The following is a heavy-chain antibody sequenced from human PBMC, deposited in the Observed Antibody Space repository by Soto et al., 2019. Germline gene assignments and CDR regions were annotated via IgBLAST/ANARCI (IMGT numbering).Heavy chain of an antibody. D-gene: IGHD5-12*01. CDR3: ARDGYSRSFDP. CDR1: GDSISNSNW. J-gene: IGHJ5*02. CDR2: IDHSGST. V-gene: IGHV4-4*02. Sequence: SETLSLTCAVSGDSISNSNWWNWVRQPPGRGLEWIGEIDHSGSTNYNPSLKSRVTISVDKSKNQFSLKLTSVTAADTAVYYCARDGYSRSFDPWGQGTLVTVSS.